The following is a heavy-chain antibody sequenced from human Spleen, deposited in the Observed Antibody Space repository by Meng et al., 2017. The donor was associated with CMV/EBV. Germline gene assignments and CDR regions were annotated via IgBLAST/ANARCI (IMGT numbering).Heavy chain of an antibody. Sequence: GYYRSWIRQPPGKGLEWIGEINHSGSTNYNPSLKSRVTISVDTSKNQFSLKLSSVTAADTAVYYCARGIFDIVVVPAAMGRGNWFDPWGQGTLVTVSS. CDR1: GYY. CDR2: INHSGST. J-gene: IGHJ5*02. D-gene: IGHD2-2*01. V-gene: IGHV4-34*01. CDR3: ARGIFDIVVVPAAMGRGNWFDP.